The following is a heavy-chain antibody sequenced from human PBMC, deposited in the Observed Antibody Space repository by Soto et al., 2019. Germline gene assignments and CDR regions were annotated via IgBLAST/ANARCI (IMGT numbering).Heavy chain of an antibody. CDR3: ARGSRGELDY. CDR2: INAGNGNT. CDR1: GYTFTNYA. J-gene: IGHJ4*02. D-gene: IGHD3-16*01. V-gene: IGHV1-3*01. Sequence: QVQLVQSGAEVKKPGASVKVSCKASGYTFTNYALHWVRQAPGQRLEWMGWINAGNGNTKYSQKFQGRVTITRDTYAITAYMELSGLRSEDTAVYYCARGSRGELDYWGQGSLVTVSS.